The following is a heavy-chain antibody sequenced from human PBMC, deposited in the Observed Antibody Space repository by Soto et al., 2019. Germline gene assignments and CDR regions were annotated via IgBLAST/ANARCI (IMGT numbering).Heavy chain of an antibody. D-gene: IGHD2-15*01. V-gene: IGHV3-66*01. CDR3: ARYDGLCDGGRCYGVPLAV. Sequence: EVHLVESGGGLVQPGGSLRLSCAASGFTVSSKYMSWVRQAPGKGLEWVSLIQSGGPTYYADSVKGRFTISRDTSENTLHLQMDSLRAEDTAVYYCARYDGLCDGGRCYGVPLAVWGNGTTVSVSA. J-gene: IGHJ6*04. CDR1: GFTVSSKY. CDR2: IQSGGPT.